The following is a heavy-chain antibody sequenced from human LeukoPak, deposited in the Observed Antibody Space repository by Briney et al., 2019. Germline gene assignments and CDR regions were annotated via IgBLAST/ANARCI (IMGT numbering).Heavy chain of an antibody. J-gene: IGHJ4*02. Sequence: GGSLRLSCAASGFTFDDYAMHWVRQAPGKGLEWVSGISWNSGSIGYADSVKGRFTISRDNAKNSLYLQMNSLRAEDTALYYCAKDTDGSGSFFDYWGQGTLVTVSS. V-gene: IGHV3-9*01. CDR3: AKDTDGSGSFFDY. CDR2: ISWNSGSI. CDR1: GFTFDDYA. D-gene: IGHD3-10*01.